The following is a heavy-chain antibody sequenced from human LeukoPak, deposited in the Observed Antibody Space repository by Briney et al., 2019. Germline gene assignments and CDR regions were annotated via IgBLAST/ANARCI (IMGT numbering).Heavy chain of an antibody. J-gene: IGHJ3*02. CDR1: GFTLSDFD. V-gene: IGHV3-73*01. CDR3: ARDDAFDI. Sequence: GGSLKLSCAASGFTLSDFDIHWVRQASGKGLEWIGRIRTKTEGTTTAYAASVKGRFSMSRDDSRNTADLQMNSLKTEDTAVYYCARDDAFDIWGQGTMVTVSS. CDR2: IRTKTEGTTT.